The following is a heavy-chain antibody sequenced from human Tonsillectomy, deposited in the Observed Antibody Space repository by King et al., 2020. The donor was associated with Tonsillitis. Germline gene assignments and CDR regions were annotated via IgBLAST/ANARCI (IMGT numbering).Heavy chain of an antibody. Sequence: VQLQQWGAGLLKPSETLSLTCAVYGGSLSGYYWSWIRQPPGKGLEWIGEVNHSGSTNYNPSLKSRVTISLDTSKNQFSLKLSSVTAADTAVYYCASSMVRGVITFDYWGQGTLVTVSS. CDR3: ASSMVRGVITFDY. D-gene: IGHD3-10*01. J-gene: IGHJ4*02. V-gene: IGHV4-34*01. CDR2: VNHSGST. CDR1: GGSLSGYY.